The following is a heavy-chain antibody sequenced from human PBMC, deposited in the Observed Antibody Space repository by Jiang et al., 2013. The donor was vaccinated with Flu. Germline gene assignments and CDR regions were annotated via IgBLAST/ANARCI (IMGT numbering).Heavy chain of an antibody. CDR1: GFTFSRYE. V-gene: IGHV3-48*03. CDR3: ARDSDYSSGWQWDY. D-gene: IGHD6-19*01. CDR2: INGDGGVT. Sequence: LVQPGGSLRLFCAASGFTFSRYEVNWVRQAPGKGLEWVSYINGDGGVTLYADSVKGRFTISRDNAKNTLYLQMNSLRADDTALYYCARDSDYSSGWQWDYWGQGTLVTVSS. J-gene: IGHJ4*02.